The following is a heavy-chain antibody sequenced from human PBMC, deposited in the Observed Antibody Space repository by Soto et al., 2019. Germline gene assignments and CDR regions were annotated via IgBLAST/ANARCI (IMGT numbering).Heavy chain of an antibody. CDR2: INHSGST. J-gene: IGHJ5*02. V-gene: IGHV4-34*01. CDR3: ARGIATGWFDP. D-gene: IGHD1-1*01. CDR1: GGSFSGYY. Sequence: SETLSLTCAVYGGSFSGYYWSWIRQPPGKGLEWIGEINHSGSTNYNPSLKSRVTISVDTSKNQFSLKLSSVTAADTAVYYCARGIATGWFDPWGQGTLVTVSS.